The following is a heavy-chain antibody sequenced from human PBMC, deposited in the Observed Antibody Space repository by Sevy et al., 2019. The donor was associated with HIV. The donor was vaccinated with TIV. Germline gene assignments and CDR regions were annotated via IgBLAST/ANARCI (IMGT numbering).Heavy chain of an antibody. CDR3: ARDNTYYDFWSGPYYYYYGMDV. J-gene: IGHJ6*02. V-gene: IGHV1-8*03. CDR2: MNPNSGNR. Sequence: ASVKVSCKASGYTFTIYDINWVRQATGQGLEWMGWMNPNSGNRGYAQKFQGRVTITRNTSISTAYMELSSLRSEDTAVYYCARDNTYYDFWSGPYYYYYGMDVWGQGTTVTVSS. D-gene: IGHD3-3*01. CDR1: GYTFTIYD.